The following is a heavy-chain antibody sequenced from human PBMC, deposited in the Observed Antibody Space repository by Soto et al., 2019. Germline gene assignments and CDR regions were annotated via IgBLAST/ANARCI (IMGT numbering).Heavy chain of an antibody. J-gene: IGHJ3*02. D-gene: IGHD6-6*01. CDR2: ISAFNGHT. CDR1: GYTFTEYG. Sequence: QVQLVQSGGEMKKPGASVKVSCKASGYTFTEYGISWLRQAPGQGLEWMGWISAFNGHTHFAQKFQGRVILTTDASTTTADMELRSLRSDDTAVYYCARDLSDYSISPDAVDMWGQGTMVTVSS. CDR3: ARDLSDYSISPDAVDM. V-gene: IGHV1-18*01.